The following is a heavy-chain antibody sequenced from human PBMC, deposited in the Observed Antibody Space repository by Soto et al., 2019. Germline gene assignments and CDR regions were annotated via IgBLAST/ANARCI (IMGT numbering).Heavy chain of an antibody. J-gene: IGHJ3*02. CDR2: ISPDGNNA. Sequence: QVHLVESGGDVVQPGRSLRLSCAASGSTFSSYDIHWVRRAPGKGLEWVAHISPDGNNAYYADSVKGRFTISRDNARNTVCLQVNSLRTEDTAVYHCVGGPSHGAFDIWGQGTLVTFSS. V-gene: IGHV3-30-3*01. CDR3: VGGPSHGAFDI. CDR1: GSTFSSYD.